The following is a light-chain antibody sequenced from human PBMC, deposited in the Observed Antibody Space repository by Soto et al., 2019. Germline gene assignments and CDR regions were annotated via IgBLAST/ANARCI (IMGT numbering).Light chain of an antibody. CDR2: DVS. CDR1: SSDVGGYNY. CDR3: SSYTRSDTLV. V-gene: IGLV2-14*01. J-gene: IGLJ2*01. Sequence: QSALTQPASVSGSPEQSITISCTGTSSDVGGYNYVSWYQQHPGKAPKLIIYDVSDRPSGVSNRFSGSKSGNTASLAISGLQAEDDADYYCSSYTRSDTLVFGGGTKLTVL.